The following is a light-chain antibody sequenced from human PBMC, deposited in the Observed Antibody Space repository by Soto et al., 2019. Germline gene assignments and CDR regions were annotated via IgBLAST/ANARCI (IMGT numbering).Light chain of an antibody. CDR2: DAS. CDR1: QSATSW. Sequence: DIQMTQSPSTLSASVGDRVTITCRASQSATSWLAWYQQKPGKAPKLLIYDASSLESGVPSRFSGRGSGTEFTLTISSLQPDDFATYYCHQYNSYSPTFGGGTKVDIK. V-gene: IGKV1-5*01. CDR3: HQYNSYSPT. J-gene: IGKJ4*01.